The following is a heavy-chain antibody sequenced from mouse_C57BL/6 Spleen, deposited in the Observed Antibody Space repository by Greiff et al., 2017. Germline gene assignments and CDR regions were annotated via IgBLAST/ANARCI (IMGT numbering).Heavy chain of an antibody. CDR2: IYPGDGDT. D-gene: IGHD1-1*01. Sequence: QVQLQQSGPELVKPGASVKISCKASGYAFSSSWMNWVKQRPGKGLEWIGRIYPGDGDTNYNGKFKGKATLTADKSSSTAYMQLSTLTSVDSAVYFCARPPHYGSSKAWFAYWGQGTLVTVSA. CDR3: ARPPHYGSSKAWFAY. CDR1: GYAFSSSW. J-gene: IGHJ3*01. V-gene: IGHV1-82*01.